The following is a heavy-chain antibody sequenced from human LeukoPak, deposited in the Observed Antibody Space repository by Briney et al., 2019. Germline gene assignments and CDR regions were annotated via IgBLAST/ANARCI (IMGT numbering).Heavy chain of an antibody. J-gene: IGHJ6*02. CDR1: GGSFSGYY. CDR3: ARGIAGPYYYYGMDV. V-gene: IGHV4-34*01. Sequence: PSETLSLTCAVYGGSFSGYYWSWIRQPPGKGLEWIGEINHSGSTNYNPSLKSRVTISVDTSKNQCSLKLSSVTAADTAVYYCARGIAGPYYYYGMDVWGQGTTVTVSS. D-gene: IGHD6-13*01. CDR2: INHSGST.